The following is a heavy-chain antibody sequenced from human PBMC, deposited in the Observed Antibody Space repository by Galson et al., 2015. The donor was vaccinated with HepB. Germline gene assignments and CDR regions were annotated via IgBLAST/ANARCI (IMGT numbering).Heavy chain of an antibody. D-gene: IGHD3-9*01. V-gene: IGHV1-46*03. CDR1: GYTFTSYY. J-gene: IGHJ4*02. CDR3: ARDGSHYDILTGYLGGGFDY. CDR2: INPSGGST. Sequence: SVKVSCKASGYTFTSYYMHWVRQAPGQGLEWMGIINPSGGSTSYAQKFQGRVTMTRDTSTSTVYMELSSLRSEDTAAYYCARDGSHYDILTGYLGGGFDYWGQGTLVTVSS.